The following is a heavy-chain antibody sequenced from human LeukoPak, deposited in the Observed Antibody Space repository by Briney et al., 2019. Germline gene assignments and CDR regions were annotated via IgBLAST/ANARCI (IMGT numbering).Heavy chain of an antibody. CDR1: GFTFDDYA. J-gene: IGHJ5*02. CDR3: ARGRVVVVVAATRWFDP. V-gene: IGHV3-9*01. Sequence: PGRSLRLSCAASGFTFDDYAMHWVRQAPGKGLEWVSGISWNSGSIGYADSVKGRFTISRDNAKNSLYLQMNTLRAEDTAVYYCARGRVVVVVAATRWFDPWGQGTLVTVSS. CDR2: ISWNSGSI. D-gene: IGHD2-15*01.